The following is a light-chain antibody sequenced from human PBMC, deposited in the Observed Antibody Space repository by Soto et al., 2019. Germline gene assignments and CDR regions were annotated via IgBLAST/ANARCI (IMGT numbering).Light chain of an antibody. CDR1: RSNIGNNY. J-gene: IGLJ3*02. V-gene: IGLV1-51*01. Sequence: QSVLTQPPSVSAAPGLKVTISCSGSRSNIGNNYVSWYQQFPGTAPKVIIFDNDERPSGTPDRFSGSKSGTSATLVITELQTGDEADYYCGTWDSTLSSDVFGGGTQLTVL. CDR2: DND. CDR3: GTWDSTLSSDV.